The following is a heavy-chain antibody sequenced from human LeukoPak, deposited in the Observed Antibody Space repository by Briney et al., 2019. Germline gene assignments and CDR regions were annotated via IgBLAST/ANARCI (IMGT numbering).Heavy chain of an antibody. CDR3: ARSYGDYAYYGMDV. J-gene: IGHJ6*02. V-gene: IGHV3-11*01. CDR1: GFTFSDYY. D-gene: IGHD4-17*01. Sequence: GGSLRLSCAASGFTFSDYYMSWIRQAPGKGLEWVSYISSSGSTIYYADSVKGRFTISRDNAKNSLYLQMNSLRAEDTAAYYCARSYGDYAYYGMDVWGQGTTVTVSS. CDR2: ISSSGSTI.